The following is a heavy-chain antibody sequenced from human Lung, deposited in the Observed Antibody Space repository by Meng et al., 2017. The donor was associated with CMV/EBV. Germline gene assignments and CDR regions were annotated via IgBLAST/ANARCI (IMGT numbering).Heavy chain of an antibody. CDR2: INQDGIEK. CDR1: GFTFSSYW. Sequence: GGSLRLXXAASGFTFSSYWMSWVRQAPGKGLEWVANINQDGIEKYYVDSVKGRFTISRDNAKSSLFLQMNSLRAEDTAVYFCARDPPPVASLFDYWGQGRLVTVSS. D-gene: IGHD2-15*01. V-gene: IGHV3-7*01. CDR3: ARDPPPVASLFDY. J-gene: IGHJ4*02.